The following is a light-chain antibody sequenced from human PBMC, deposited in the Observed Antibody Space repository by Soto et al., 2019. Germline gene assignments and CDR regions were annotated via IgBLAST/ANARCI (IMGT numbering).Light chain of an antibody. V-gene: IGKV1-39*01. CDR2: VTS. CDR3: QQTYSAPGT. J-gene: IGKJ1*01. Sequence: DIQMTQSPSSLSASVGDRVTVTCRPSQNITKFLNWYQEKPGKAPKALIYVTSNLENGVPSRFSGSGSDTEFTLTISSLQPEDFATYYCQQTYSAPGTFGQGTRVEV. CDR1: QNITKF.